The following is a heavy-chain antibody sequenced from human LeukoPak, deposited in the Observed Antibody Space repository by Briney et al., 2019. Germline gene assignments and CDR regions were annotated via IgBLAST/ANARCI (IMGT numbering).Heavy chain of an antibody. V-gene: IGHV3-21*01. CDR1: GFTFSSYS. J-gene: IGHJ5*02. CDR2: ISSSSSYI. Sequence: GSLRLSCAASGFTFSSYSMNWVRQAPGKGLEWVSSISSSSSYIYYADSVKGRFTISRDNAKNSLYLQMNSLRAEDTAVYYCARDRLAARGFDPWGQGTLVTVSS. CDR3: ARDRLAARGFDP. D-gene: IGHD6-6*01.